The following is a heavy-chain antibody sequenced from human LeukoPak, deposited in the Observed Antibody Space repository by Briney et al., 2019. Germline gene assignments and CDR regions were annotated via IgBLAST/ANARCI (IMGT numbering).Heavy chain of an antibody. D-gene: IGHD5-24*01. CDR2: IYCTGST. J-gene: IGHJ3*02. V-gene: IGHV4-59*08. CDR3: ARHLEMATIRRVGHDAFDI. Sequence: SETLSLTCTVSGGSISSYYWTWIRQPPGKGLECIRYIYCTGSTNYNPSLKSRVTISVDTSKNQFSLTLSSVTAADTAVYYCARHLEMATIRRVGHDAFDIWGQGTMVTVSS. CDR1: GGSISSYY.